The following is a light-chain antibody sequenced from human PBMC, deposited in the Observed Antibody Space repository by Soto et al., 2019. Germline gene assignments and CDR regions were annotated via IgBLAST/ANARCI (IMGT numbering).Light chain of an antibody. CDR2: EVT. CDR1: SSDVGGYNY. CDR3: SSYAGSNILI. J-gene: IGLJ2*01. V-gene: IGLV2-8*01. Sequence: QPVLTQPPSASGSPGQSVTISCTGTSSDVGGYNYVSWYQQHPGMAPKLMIYEVTKRPSGVPDRFSGSKSGNTASLTVSGLQAEDGADYYCSSYAGSNILIFGGGTQLTVL.